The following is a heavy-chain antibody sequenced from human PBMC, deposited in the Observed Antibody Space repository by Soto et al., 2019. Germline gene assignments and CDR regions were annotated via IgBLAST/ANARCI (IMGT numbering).Heavy chain of an antibody. CDR2: ISYDGSNK. Sequence: RFSWAPSAFPLSSYAILWVRQAPGKGLEWVAVISYDGSNKYYAGSATGRLSISRGNPKYTLCLQINSPSSEDTAVYYSATDRDSSSRYGNDYFVKGGQGTMVTVSS. CDR3: ATDRDSSSRYGNDYFVK. D-gene: IGHD6-13*01. CDR1: AFPLSSYA. V-gene: IGHV3-30*14. J-gene: IGHJ3*01.